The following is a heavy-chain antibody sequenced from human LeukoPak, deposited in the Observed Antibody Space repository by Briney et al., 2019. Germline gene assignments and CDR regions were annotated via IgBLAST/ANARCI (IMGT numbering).Heavy chain of an antibody. Sequence: ASVKVSCKASGYTFTGYYMHWVRQAPGQGLEWMGWINPNSGNTYSAQKFQGRVTMTRDTSISTAYMEVSRLRSDDTAVYYCARDIMITFGGVIATKTFDYWGQGTLVTVSS. D-gene: IGHD3-16*02. CDR2: INPNSGNT. CDR3: ARDIMITFGGVIATKTFDY. V-gene: IGHV1-2*02. CDR1: GYTFTGYY. J-gene: IGHJ4*02.